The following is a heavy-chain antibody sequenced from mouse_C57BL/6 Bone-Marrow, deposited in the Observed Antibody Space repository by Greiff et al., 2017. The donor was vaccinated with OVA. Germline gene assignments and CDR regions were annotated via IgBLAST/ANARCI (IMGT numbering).Heavy chain of an antibody. Sequence: QVQLQQPGTELVKPGASVKLSCKASGYTFTSYWMHWVKQRPGQGLEWIGNINPSNGGTNYNEKFKSKATLTVDKSSSTAYMQLSSLTSEDAAVYYCARAHYYGSSYLYFDYWGQGTTLTVSS. D-gene: IGHD1-1*01. J-gene: IGHJ2*01. CDR3: ARAHYYGSSYLYFDY. CDR1: GYTFTSYW. CDR2: INPSNGGT. V-gene: IGHV1-53*01.